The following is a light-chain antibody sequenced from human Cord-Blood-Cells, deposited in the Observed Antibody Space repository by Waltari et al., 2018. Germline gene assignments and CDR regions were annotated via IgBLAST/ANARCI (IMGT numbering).Light chain of an antibody. CDR1: SRDVGGYNY. CDR3: SSYAGSV. V-gene: IGLV2-8*01. CDR2: EVS. J-gene: IGLJ2*01. Sequence: QSALTQPPSASGSPGQSVNISCTGTSRDVGGYNYVSWYQQHPGKAPKLMIYEVSKRPSGVPDRFSGSKAGNTASLTVSGLQAEDEADYYCSSYAGSVFGGGTKLTVL.